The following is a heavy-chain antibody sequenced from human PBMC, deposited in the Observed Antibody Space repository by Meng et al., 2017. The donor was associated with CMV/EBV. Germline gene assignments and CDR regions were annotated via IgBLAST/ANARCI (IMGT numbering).Heavy chain of an antibody. CDR2: INPSGGST. D-gene: IGHD6-13*01. Sequence: QVQLVQTGAEGEKPGASLKGSCKASGHTFTSYYMHWVRQAPGQGLEWMGIINPSGGSTSYAQKFQGRVTMTRDTSTSTVYMELSSLRSEDTAVYYCALAEYSSSLFDYWGQGTLVTVSS. CDR1: GHTFTSYY. V-gene: IGHV1-46*01. CDR3: ALAEYSSSLFDY. J-gene: IGHJ4*02.